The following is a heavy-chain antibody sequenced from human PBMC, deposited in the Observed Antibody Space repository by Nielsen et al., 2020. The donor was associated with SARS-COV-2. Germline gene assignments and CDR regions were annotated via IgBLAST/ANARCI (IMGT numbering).Heavy chain of an antibody. J-gene: IGHJ4*02. CDR1: GFTFSSYW. CDR3: AKDQNDYVWGTRYYFDY. D-gene: IGHD3-16*01. CDR2: IRYDGSNK. V-gene: IGHV3-30*02. Sequence: GESLKISCAASGFTFSSYWMHWVRQAPGKGLEWVAFIRYDGSNKYYADSVKGRFTISRDNSKNTLYLQMNSLRAEDTAVYYCAKDQNDYVWGTRYYFDYWGQGTLVTVSS.